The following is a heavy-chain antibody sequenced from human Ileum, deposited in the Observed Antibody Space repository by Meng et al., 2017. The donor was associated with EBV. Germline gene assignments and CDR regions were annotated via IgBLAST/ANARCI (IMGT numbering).Heavy chain of an antibody. CDR1: GDSISSNNW. D-gene: IGHD4-17*01. J-gene: IGHJ4*02. CDR3: ASGRDYAWHS. Sequence: VQLQESGPGLVKPSGTLSLTCAVSGDSISSNNWWSWVRQPPGKGLEWIGEIYHSGSTNYNPSFKSRVTMSGDKSKNQISLNLSSVTAADTAVYYCASGRDYAWHSWGRGTLVTVSS. CDR2: IYHSGST. V-gene: IGHV4-4*02.